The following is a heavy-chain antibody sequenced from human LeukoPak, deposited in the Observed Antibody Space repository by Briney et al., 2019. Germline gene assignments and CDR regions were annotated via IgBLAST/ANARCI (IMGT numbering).Heavy chain of an antibody. J-gene: IGHJ3*02. V-gene: IGHV4-34*01. CDR1: GGSSSGYY. Sequence: SETLSLTCAVYGGSSSGYYWSWIRQPPGKGLEWIGEISHSGGTNNNPSLKGRVAISLDISKNQFSLSLRSVTAADTAVYYCARRVPRTSKGFFAFDIWGQGAMVIVSS. CDR2: ISHSGGT. CDR3: ARRVPRTSKGFFAFDI. D-gene: IGHD2-15*01.